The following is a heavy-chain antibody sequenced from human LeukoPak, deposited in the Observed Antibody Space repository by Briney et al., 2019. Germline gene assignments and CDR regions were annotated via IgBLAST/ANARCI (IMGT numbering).Heavy chain of an antibody. CDR2: INHSGST. Sequence: SETLSLTCAVYGGSFSGYYWSWIRQPPGKGLEWIGEINHSGSTNYNPSLKSRVTISVDTSKNQFSLKLSSVTAADTAVYYCARGRERDGYPTNFDYWGQGALVTVSS. CDR3: ARGRERDGYPTNFDY. D-gene: IGHD5-24*01. V-gene: IGHV4-34*01. J-gene: IGHJ4*02. CDR1: GGSFSGYY.